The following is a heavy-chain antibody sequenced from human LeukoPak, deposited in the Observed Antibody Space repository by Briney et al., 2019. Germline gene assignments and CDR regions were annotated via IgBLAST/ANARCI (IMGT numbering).Heavy chain of an antibody. CDR3: ARADGQQLVTGGTLYERY. D-gene: IGHD6-13*01. CDR2: IIPILGIA. CDR1: GGTFSSYA. V-gene: IGHV1-69*04. Sequence: SVKVSCKASGGTFSSYAISWVRQAPGQGLEWMGRIIPILGIANYAQKFQGRVTITADKSTSTAYMELSSLRSEDTAVYYCARADGQQLVTGGTLYERYWGQGTLVAVSS. J-gene: IGHJ4*02.